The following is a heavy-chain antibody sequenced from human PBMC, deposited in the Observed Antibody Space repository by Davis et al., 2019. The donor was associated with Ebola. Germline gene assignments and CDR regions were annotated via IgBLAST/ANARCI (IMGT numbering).Heavy chain of an antibody. CDR3: ARNGYSYGVLDY. CDR1: GYTFTSYD. Sequence: ASVQVSCKASGYTFTSYDINWVRQATGQGLEWMGWMNPNSGNTGYAQKFQGRVTMTRNTSISTAYMDLSSLRSEDTAVYYCARNGYSYGVLDYWGQGTLVTVSS. J-gene: IGHJ4*02. D-gene: IGHD5-18*01. CDR2: MNPNSGNT. V-gene: IGHV1-8*01.